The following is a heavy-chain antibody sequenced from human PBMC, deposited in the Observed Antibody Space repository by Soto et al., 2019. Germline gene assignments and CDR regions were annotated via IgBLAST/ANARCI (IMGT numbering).Heavy chain of an antibody. CDR2: IYPGDSDT. CDR3: ASGDSSSSSWFDP. D-gene: IGHD6-6*01. CDR1: GYSFTSYW. J-gene: IGHJ5*02. Sequence: PGESLKISYKGSGYSFTSYWISWVRQMPGKGLEWMGIIYPGDSDTRYSPSFQGQVTISADKSISTAYLQWSSLKASDTAMYYCASGDSSSSSWFDPWGQGTLVTVSS. V-gene: IGHV5-51*01.